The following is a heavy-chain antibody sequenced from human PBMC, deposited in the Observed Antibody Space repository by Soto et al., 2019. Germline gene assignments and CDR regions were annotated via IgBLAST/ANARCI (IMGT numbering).Heavy chain of an antibody. Sequence: EVQLVESGGGLVKPGGSLRLSCAASGFTFSNAWMNWVRQAPGKGLEWVGRIKSKTDGGTTDYAAPVKGRFTISRDDSINTLYLQMNSLKTEDTAVYYCTTADTYDFWSGYYSPGDAFDIWGQGTMVTVSS. CDR3: TTADTYDFWSGYYSPGDAFDI. D-gene: IGHD3-3*01. CDR2: IKSKTDGGTT. V-gene: IGHV3-15*07. CDR1: GFTFSNAW. J-gene: IGHJ3*02.